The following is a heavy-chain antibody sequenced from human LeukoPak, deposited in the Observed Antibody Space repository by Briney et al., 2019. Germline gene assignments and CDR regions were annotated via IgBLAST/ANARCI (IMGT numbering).Heavy chain of an antibody. Sequence: GGSLRLSCAASGFTFSDYYTSWIRQAPGKGLEWVSYISSSGSTIYHADSVKDRFTISRENAKNSLYLQMNSLRAEDTAVYYCARDRGEEMATTFDYWGQGTLVTVSS. D-gene: IGHD5-24*01. CDR2: ISSSGSTI. J-gene: IGHJ4*02. CDR1: GFTFSDYY. V-gene: IGHV3-11*01. CDR3: ARDRGEEMATTFDY.